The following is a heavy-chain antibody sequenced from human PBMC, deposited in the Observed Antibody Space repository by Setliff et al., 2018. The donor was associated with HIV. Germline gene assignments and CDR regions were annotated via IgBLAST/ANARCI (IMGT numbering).Heavy chain of an antibody. CDR2: IHYTGST. CDR1: GAPVSSGRYY. J-gene: IGHJ5*02. Sequence: SETLSLTCSVSGAPVSSGRYYWGWIRQPPGKGLEWIATIHYTGSTYYNPSLKNRVTISADTSKKQVSLRLTSVTAADTAVYYCARGGGGPLAYCGGDCYPWGQGTLVTVSS. CDR3: ARGGGGPLAYCGGDCYP. D-gene: IGHD2-21*01. V-gene: IGHV4-39*01.